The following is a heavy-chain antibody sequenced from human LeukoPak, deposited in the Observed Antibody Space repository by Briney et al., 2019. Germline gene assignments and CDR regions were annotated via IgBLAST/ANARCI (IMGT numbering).Heavy chain of an antibody. V-gene: IGHV3-33*01. D-gene: IGHD3-10*01. J-gene: IGHJ6*02. CDR3: ARAYYHASGGAFGMDV. CDR1: GFTFSSYG. CDR2: IWFDGNKK. Sequence: PGGSPRLSCAASGFTFSSYGMHWVRQAPGKGLEWVALIWFDGNKKDYVDSVKGRFTISRDNSKKTLYLQMNSLRAEDTALYYCARAYYHASGGAFGMDVWGQGTTATVSS.